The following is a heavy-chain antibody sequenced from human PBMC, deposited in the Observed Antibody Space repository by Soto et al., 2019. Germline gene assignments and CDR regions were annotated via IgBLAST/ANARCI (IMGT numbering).Heavy chain of an antibody. Sequence: EVQLLESGGGLVQPGGSLRLSCAASGFTFSNFAMSWVRQGPGKGLEWVSTIINSGISTYYADSVKGRFTISRDNSKNTLFLQMNSLRAEDSAVYYCAKDREGAYDDLDYWGRGILVTVSS. V-gene: IGHV3-23*01. D-gene: IGHD5-12*01. CDR2: IINSGIST. CDR1: GFTFSNFA. CDR3: AKDREGAYDDLDY. J-gene: IGHJ4*02.